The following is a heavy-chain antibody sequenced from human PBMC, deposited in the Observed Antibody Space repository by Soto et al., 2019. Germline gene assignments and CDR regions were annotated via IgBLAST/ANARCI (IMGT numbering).Heavy chain of an antibody. Sequence: SVKVSCKASGYTFTSYDINWVRQATGQGLEWMGWMNPNSGNTGYAQKFQGRVTMTRNTSISTAYMELSSLRSEDTAVYYCARADRGLRYFDWLLPSYYFDYWGQGTLVTVSS. V-gene: IGHV1-8*01. J-gene: IGHJ4*02. D-gene: IGHD3-9*01. CDR1: GYTFTSYD. CDR3: ARADRGLRYFDWLLPSYYFDY. CDR2: MNPNSGNT.